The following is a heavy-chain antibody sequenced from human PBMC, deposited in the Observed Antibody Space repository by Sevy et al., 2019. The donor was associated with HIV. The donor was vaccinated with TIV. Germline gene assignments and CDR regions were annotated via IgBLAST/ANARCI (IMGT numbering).Heavy chain of an antibody. D-gene: IGHD5-12*01. V-gene: IGHV3-48*02. Sequence: GGSLRLSCAASGFTFSSYSMNWVRQAPGKGLEWVSYISSSSSTIYYADSVKGRFTISRDNAKNSLYLQMNSLRDEDTAVYYCARDREGYSGYYYYYNGMDAWGQGTTVTVSS. CDR3: ARDREGYSGYYYYYNGMDA. J-gene: IGHJ6*02. CDR1: GFTFSSYS. CDR2: ISSSSSTI.